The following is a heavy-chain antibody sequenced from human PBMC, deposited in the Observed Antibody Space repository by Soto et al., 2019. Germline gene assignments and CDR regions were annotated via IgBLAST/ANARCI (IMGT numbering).Heavy chain of an antibody. CDR2: IIVANTNT. V-gene: IGHV1-58*01. Sequence: SVKVSCKTSGFTFSNSAVQWVRQAPGQRLEWIGWIIVANTNTNYAQKVQERVTITRDMSTNTAYIELSSLTSDDTAVYNCAAEDYWGGACCHFDYWGQGTLVTVSS. CDR1: GFTFSNSA. D-gene: IGHD2-21*02. J-gene: IGHJ4*02. CDR3: AAEDYWGGACCHFDY.